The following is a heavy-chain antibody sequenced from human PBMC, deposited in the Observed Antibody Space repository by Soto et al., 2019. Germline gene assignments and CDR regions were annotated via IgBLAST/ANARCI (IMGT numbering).Heavy chain of an antibody. D-gene: IGHD2-2*01. CDR2: ISAYNGNT. CDR3: ARCGLPEVVLVSAWYGVVVGAAFDI. V-gene: IGHV1-18*01. CDR1: GYTFTSYG. Sequence: GASVRVSCKASGYTFTSYGISWVRQAPGQGLEGMGWISAYNGNTNYAQKLQGRVTMTTDTSTSPAYMKLSSRRSDDTAVYYCARCGLPEVVLVSAWYGVVVGAAFDIWGQGTMVTVSS. J-gene: IGHJ3*02.